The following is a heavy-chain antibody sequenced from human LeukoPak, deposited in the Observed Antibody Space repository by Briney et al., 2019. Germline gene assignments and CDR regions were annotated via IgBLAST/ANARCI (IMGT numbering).Heavy chain of an antibody. D-gene: IGHD3-10*01. CDR2: ISRSSKYI. J-gene: IGHJ4*02. V-gene: IGHV3-21*01. CDR3: AREIYGSGSYAEDY. Sequence: SGGSLRLSCAASGFIFSNYDMHWVRQAPGKGLEWVSSISRSSKYIYYADSLEGRFTCSRDNAKNSLFLRMNSLRAEDTAIYFCAREIYGSGSYAEDYWGQGTLVTVSS. CDR1: GFIFSNYD.